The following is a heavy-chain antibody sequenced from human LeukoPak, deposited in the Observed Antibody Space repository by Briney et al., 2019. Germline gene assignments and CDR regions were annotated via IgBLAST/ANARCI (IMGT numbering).Heavy chain of an antibody. CDR2: INTNSGNP. Sequence: ASVKVSCKVSGYTFTSYAMNWVRQAPGQGLEWMGWINTNSGNPTYAQGFTGRFVFSLDTSVSTAYLQISSLKAEDTAVYYCAREHIVVVTAIERSFYYGMDVWGQGTTVTVSS. CDR1: GYTFTSYA. V-gene: IGHV7-4-1*02. CDR3: AREHIVVVTAIERSFYYGMDV. J-gene: IGHJ6*02. D-gene: IGHD2-21*02.